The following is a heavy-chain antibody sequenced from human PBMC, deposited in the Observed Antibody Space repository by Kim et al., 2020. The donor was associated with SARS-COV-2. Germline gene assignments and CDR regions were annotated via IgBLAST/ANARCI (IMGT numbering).Heavy chain of an antibody. Sequence: SETLSLTCTVSGGSISSSSYYWGWIRQPPGKGLEWIGSIYYSGSTYYNPSLKSRVTISVDTSKNQFSLKLSSVTAADTAVYYCARARLAAAGPHYFDYWGQGTLVTVSS. CDR3: ARARLAAAGPHYFDY. V-gene: IGHV4-39*07. CDR2: IYYSGST. D-gene: IGHD6-13*01. J-gene: IGHJ4*02. CDR1: GGSISSSSYY.